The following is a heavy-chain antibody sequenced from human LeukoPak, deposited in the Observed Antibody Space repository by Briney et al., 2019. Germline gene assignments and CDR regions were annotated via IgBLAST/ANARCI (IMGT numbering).Heavy chain of an antibody. J-gene: IGHJ4*02. CDR3: ARKAGGFDY. V-gene: IGHV4-39*07. D-gene: IGHD3-10*01. Sequence: SETLSLTCTVSGGSISSSSYYWGWIRQPPGKGLEWIGSIYHSGSTYYNPSLKSRVTISVDTSKNQFSLKLSSVTAADTAVYYCARKAGGFDYWGQGTLVTVSS. CDR2: IYHSGST. CDR1: GGSISSSSYY.